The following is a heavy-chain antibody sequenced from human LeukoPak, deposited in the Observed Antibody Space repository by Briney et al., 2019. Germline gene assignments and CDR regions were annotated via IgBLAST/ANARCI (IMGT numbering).Heavy chain of an antibody. CDR3: ASGPFYYFDY. CDR1: GFTFSSYE. Sequence: GGSLRLSCAASGFTFSSYEMNWVRQAPGKGLEWVSYISSSGSTIYYADSVKGRFTISRDNAKNSLYLQMNSLGAEDTAVYYCASGPFYYFDYWGQGTLVTVSS. J-gene: IGHJ4*02. CDR2: ISSSGSTI. D-gene: IGHD3-3*01. V-gene: IGHV3-48*03.